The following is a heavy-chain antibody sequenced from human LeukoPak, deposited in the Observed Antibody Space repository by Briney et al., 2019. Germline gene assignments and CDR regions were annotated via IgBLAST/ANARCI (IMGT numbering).Heavy chain of an antibody. Sequence: PSETLSLTCTVSGNSISSGDYSWSWIRQPPGKGLEWIGYIYYTDSYYNPSLKSRVTISLDTSKNQFSLKLNSVTAADTAVYYCASHSGGYAYWGQGTLVTVSS. J-gene: IGHJ4*02. CDR2: IYYTDS. D-gene: IGHD5-12*01. V-gene: IGHV4-30-4*07. CDR3: ASHSGGYAY. CDR1: GNSISSGDYS.